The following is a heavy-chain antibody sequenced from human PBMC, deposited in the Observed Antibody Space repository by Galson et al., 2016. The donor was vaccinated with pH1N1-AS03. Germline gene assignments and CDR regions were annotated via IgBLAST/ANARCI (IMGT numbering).Heavy chain of an antibody. J-gene: IGHJ3*01. D-gene: IGHD3-16*01. CDR3: VTTAYAFGLGSVDAFDV. V-gene: IGHV1-24*01. CDR1: GNTLTELS. CDR2: FDPDNTET. Sequence: SVKVSCKVSGNTLTELSIQWVRQAPGEGLDWMGGFDPDNTETVYEQKFQGRVTMTEDTSTDTAYMELSSLRSADTAKYSCVTTAYAFGLGSVDAFDVWGQGTKVTVSS.